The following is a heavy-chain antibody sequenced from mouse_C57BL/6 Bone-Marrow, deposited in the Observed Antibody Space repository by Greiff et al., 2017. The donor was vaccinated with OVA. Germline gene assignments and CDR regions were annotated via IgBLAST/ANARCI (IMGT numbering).Heavy chain of an antibody. J-gene: IGHJ2*01. D-gene: IGHD1-1*01. CDR2: IYPRSGNT. Sequence: VQLQQSGAELARPGASVKLSCKASGYTFTSYGISWVKQRTGQGLEWIGEIYPRSGNTYYTEKFKGKATLTADKSSSTAYMELRSLTSEDSAVYVWAIYYYGSRDFDYWGQGTTLTVSA. V-gene: IGHV1-81*01. CDR1: GYTFTSYG. CDR3: AIYYYGSRDFDY.